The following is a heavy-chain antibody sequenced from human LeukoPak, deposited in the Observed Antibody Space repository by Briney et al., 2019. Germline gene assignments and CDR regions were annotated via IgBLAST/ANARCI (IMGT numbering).Heavy chain of an antibody. D-gene: IGHD3-3*01. CDR2: IIPILGIA. V-gene: IGHV1-69*02. J-gene: IGHJ5*02. Sequence: SVKVSCKASGGTFSSYTISWVRQAPGQGLEWMGRIIPILGIANYAQKFQGRVTITADKSTSTAYMELSSLRSENTAVYYCARRPYYDFWSGYIPNWFDPWGQGTLVTVSS. CDR1: GGTFSSYT. CDR3: ARRPYYDFWSGYIPNWFDP.